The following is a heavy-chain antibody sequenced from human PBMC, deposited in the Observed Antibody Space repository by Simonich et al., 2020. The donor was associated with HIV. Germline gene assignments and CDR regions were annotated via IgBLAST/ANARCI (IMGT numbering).Heavy chain of an antibody. J-gene: IGHJ4*02. Sequence: QVQLQESGPGLVKPSETLSLTCAVSGYSISSGYYWGWVRQPPGKGLEWIGSIYHNGSTYYNPSLKSRVTISVDTSKNQFSLKLSSVTAADTAVYYCARVVPGGYFDYWGQGTLVTVSS. CDR3: ARVVPGGYFDY. D-gene: IGHD2-15*01. CDR1: GYSISSGYY. CDR2: IYHNGST. V-gene: IGHV4-38-2*01.